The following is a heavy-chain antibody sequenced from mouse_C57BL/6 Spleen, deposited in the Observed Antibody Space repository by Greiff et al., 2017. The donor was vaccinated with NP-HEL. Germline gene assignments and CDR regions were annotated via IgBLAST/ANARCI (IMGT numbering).Heavy chain of an antibody. CDR1: GFNIKNTY. J-gene: IGHJ4*01. CDR2: IDPANGNT. V-gene: IGHV14-3*01. CDR3: ACYSSRYAMDY. D-gene: IGHD2-5*01. Sequence: EVQLQQSVAELVWPGASVKLSCTASGFNIKNTYMPWVKQRPEQGLEWIGRIDPANGNTKYAPTFQSKATITADTSSNTAYLQLSSLKSKDTAIYYCACYSSRYAMDYWGQGTSVTVSS.